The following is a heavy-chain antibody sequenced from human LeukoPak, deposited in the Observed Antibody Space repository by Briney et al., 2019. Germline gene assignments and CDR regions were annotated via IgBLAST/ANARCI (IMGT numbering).Heavy chain of an antibody. CDR3: ARGSGSGWPLDR. CDR2: MYAGGTT. V-gene: IGHV3-53*01. Sequence: GGSVRLSCAASGVIVSRNFMSWVRQAPGKGLQWVAIMYAGGTTDYSESVRGRFHISRDTSNNTLSLQMNSLRAEDTAVYYCARGSGSGWPLDRWGQGTLVTVSS. D-gene: IGHD6-19*01. J-gene: IGHJ5*02. CDR1: GVIVSRNF.